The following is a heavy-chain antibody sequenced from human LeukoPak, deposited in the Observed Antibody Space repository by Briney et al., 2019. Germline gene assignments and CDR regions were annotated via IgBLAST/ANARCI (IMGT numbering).Heavy chain of an antibody. J-gene: IGHJ4*02. D-gene: IGHD1-1*01. CDR3: ARDRHWNQGNFDY. CDR2: INPNSGDT. V-gene: IGHV1-2*02. Sequence: ASVKVSCKASGYTITDYYIHWVRQAPGQGLEGMGWINPNSGDTNYAQKLQGRVTMTRDTSINTAFMELSRLRSDDTAVYYCARDRHWNQGNFDYWGQGTLVTVSS. CDR1: GYTITDYY.